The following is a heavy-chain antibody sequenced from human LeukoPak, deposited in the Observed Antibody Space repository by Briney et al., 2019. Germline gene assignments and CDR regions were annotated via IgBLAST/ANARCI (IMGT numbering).Heavy chain of an antibody. D-gene: IGHD5-12*01. CDR1: GFTFSNYA. J-gene: IGHJ4*02. V-gene: IGHV3-30*09. CDR2: IAYDASNE. Sequence: GGSLRLSCAASGFTFSNYAMHWVRQAPGKGLEWLAVIAYDASNELYADSVKGRFDLSRDNSKNTLYLQMNSLRTEDTAVYYCGRDRRAYSGYDWLFDYWGQGILVTVSS. CDR3: GRDRRAYSGYDWLFDY.